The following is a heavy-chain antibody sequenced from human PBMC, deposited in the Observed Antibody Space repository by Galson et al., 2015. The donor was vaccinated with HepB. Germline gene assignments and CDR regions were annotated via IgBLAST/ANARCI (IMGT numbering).Heavy chain of an antibody. Sequence: SLRLSCAASGFTFSSYAMHWVRQAPGKGLEWVAVISYDGSNKYYADSVKGRFTISRDNSKNTLYLQMNSLRAEDTAVYYCATRSNSSWFDYWGQGTLVTVSS. CDR1: GFTFSSYA. D-gene: IGHD6-13*01. J-gene: IGHJ4*02. V-gene: IGHV3-30-3*01. CDR2: ISYDGSNK. CDR3: ATRSNSSWFDY.